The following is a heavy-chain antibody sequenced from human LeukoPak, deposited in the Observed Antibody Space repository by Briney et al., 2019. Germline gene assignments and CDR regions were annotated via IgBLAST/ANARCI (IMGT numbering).Heavy chain of an antibody. CDR1: GVTLSTYA. V-gene: IGHV3-23*01. CDR2: ISSSGSGDNT. CDR3: AKDCTVGASYWYFDL. J-gene: IGHJ2*01. Sequence: GGSLRLSCAASGVTLSTYAMSWARQAPGKGLERVSGISSSGSGDNTYYADSVKGRFTISRDGSKNTLFLHMNTLRAEDTAIYYCAKDCTVGASYWYFDLWGRGTLVTVSS. D-gene: IGHD1-26*01.